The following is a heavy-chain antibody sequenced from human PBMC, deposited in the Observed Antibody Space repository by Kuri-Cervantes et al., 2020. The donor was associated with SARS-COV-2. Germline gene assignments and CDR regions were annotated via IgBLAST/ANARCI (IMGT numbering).Heavy chain of an antibody. J-gene: IGHJ4*02. CDR2: IYGGGST. CDR1: GFTVSSNY. Sequence: GESLKISSAASGFTVSSNYMSWVRQAPGKGLEWVSIIYGGGSTYYADSVKGRFTISRDNSKNTLYLQMNSLRAEDTAVYYCARGYEARYSSSWYLDYWGQGTLVTVSS. D-gene: IGHD6-13*01. V-gene: IGHV3-53*01. CDR3: ARGYEARYSSSWYLDY.